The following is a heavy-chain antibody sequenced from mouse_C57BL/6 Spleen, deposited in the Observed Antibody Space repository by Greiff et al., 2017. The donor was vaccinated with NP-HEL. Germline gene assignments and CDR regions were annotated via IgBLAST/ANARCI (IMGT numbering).Heavy chain of an antibody. Sequence: VQRVESGAELVRPGASVTLSCKASGYTFTDYEMHWVKQTPVHGLEWIGAIDPETGGTAYNQKFKGKAILTADKSSSTAYMELCSLTSEDSAVYYCTGRYYGYDCDGYFDYWGQGTTLTVSS. V-gene: IGHV1-15*01. CDR2: IDPETGGT. J-gene: IGHJ2*01. CDR1: GYTFTDYE. D-gene: IGHD2-2*01. CDR3: TGRYYGYDCDGYFDY.